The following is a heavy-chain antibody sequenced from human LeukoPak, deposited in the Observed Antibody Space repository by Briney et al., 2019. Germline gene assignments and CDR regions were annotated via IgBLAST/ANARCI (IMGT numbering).Heavy chain of an antibody. D-gene: IGHD6-13*01. J-gene: IGHJ4*02. Sequence: GGSLRLSCAASGITFSSYWMSWVRQAPGKGLEWVANIKQDGSEKYYVDSVKGRFTISRDNAKNSLYLQMNSLRAEDTAVYYCARLSSSWYGDYWGQGTLVTVSS. V-gene: IGHV3-7*01. CDR1: GITFSSYW. CDR3: ARLSSSWYGDY. CDR2: IKQDGSEK.